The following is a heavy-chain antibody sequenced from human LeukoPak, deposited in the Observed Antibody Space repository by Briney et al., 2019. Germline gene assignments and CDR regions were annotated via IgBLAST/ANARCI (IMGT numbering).Heavy chain of an antibody. CDR1: GFIFSSYA. J-gene: IGHJ3*02. CDR3: GRGGYCSGGTCYRFNAFDI. V-gene: IGHV3-48*03. D-gene: IGHD2-15*01. Sequence: PGGSLRLSCAASGFIFSSYAMSWVRQAPGKGLEWVSYISPSGSTIYYTDSVKGRFTISTDNAKNSLYLQMNSLRAEDTAVYYCGRGGYCSGGTCYRFNAFDIWGQGTTVTVSS. CDR2: ISPSGSTI.